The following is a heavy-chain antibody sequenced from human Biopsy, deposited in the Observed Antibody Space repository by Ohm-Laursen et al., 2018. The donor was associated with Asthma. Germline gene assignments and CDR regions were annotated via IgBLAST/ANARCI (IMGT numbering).Heavy chain of an antibody. Sequence: GSSVKVSCKASGYTFIGSHIHWVRQAPGQGLEWLRRINPNSGGTNFAQKFQGRVTMTRDTSISTAYMELSRLRSDDTAVYYCARGQKSAGDRWFDPWGQGTLVTVSS. CDR3: ARGQKSAGDRWFDP. CDR1: GYTFIGSH. V-gene: IGHV1-2*06. J-gene: IGHJ5*02. D-gene: IGHD6-13*01. CDR2: INPNSGGT.